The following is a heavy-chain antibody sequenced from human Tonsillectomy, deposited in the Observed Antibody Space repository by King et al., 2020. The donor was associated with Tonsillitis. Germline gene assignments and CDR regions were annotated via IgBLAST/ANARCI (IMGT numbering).Heavy chain of an antibody. J-gene: IGHJ3*02. CDR2: IWHDGSTK. Sequence: VQLVESGGGVVQPGRSLRLSCAASGFTFSTYAMHWVRQAPATGLEWVAVIWHDGSTKFYADSVKGRFTISRANSRNTLFLQMDSLRAEDTAVYFCARSVDFWSGPLNAFDIWGQGTTVTVSS. D-gene: IGHD3-3*01. CDR1: GFTFSTYA. CDR3: ARSVDFWSGPLNAFDI. V-gene: IGHV3-33*01.